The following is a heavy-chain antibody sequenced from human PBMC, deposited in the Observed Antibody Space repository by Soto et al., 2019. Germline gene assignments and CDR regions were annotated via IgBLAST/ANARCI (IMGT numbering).Heavy chain of an antibody. D-gene: IGHD1-20*01. CDR1: GGSISGSYYY. J-gene: IGHJ4*02. Sequence: SETLSLTCAVSGGSISGSYYYWAWLRQSPGKGPEWIGSVFYTGFTSYNPSLESRVSVSVDTAKSQFSLKLSAVTAADTAVYYCATSQKGYNWNYFDHWGQGALVTVSS. CDR3: ATSQKGYNWNYFDH. V-gene: IGHV4-39*01. CDR2: VFYTGFT.